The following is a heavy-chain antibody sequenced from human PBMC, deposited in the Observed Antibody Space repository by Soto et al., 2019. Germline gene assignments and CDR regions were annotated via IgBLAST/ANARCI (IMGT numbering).Heavy chain of an antibody. CDR1: GFFFTDYF. D-gene: IGHD1-26*01. J-gene: IGHJ4*02. CDR2: ISPSGDVT. V-gene: IGHV3-11*01. Sequence: QVQLAESGGGLVKSGGSLTLSCSTSGFFFTDYFMSWIRQAPGKGLEWVSYISPSGDVTHYADSVKGRFTISRDNTKNSLFLQMSSLRDDDTAVYYCARQLERRVGAASHWVQGTRVSVSS. CDR3: ARQLERRVGAASH.